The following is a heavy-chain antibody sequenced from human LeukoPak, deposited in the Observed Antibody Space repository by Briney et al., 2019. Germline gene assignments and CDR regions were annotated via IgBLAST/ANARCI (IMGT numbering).Heavy chain of an antibody. CDR2: IYYSGST. D-gene: IGHD2-2*02. CDR3: AREERGYCSSTSCYTSFDY. J-gene: IGHJ4*02. V-gene: IGHV4-59*12. Sequence: PSETLSLTCTVSGGSISSYYWSWIRQPPGKGLEWIGYIYYSGSTNYNPSLKSRVTMSVDTSKNQFSLKLSSVTAADTAVYYCAREERGYCSSTSCYTSFDYWGQGTLVTVSS. CDR1: GGSISSYY.